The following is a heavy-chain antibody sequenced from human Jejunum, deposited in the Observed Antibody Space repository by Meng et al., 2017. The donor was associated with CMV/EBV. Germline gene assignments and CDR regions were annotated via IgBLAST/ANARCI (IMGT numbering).Heavy chain of an antibody. D-gene: IGHD3-10*01. Sequence: GYTFTVYYMNWVRPAPGQGLEWMGWINANSGDTNYAQKFQGRVTMTRDTSISTAYMELSRLRSDDTAVYYCARDTSYGSGSPFDYWGQGTLVTVSS. J-gene: IGHJ4*02. CDR1: GYTFTVYY. V-gene: IGHV1-2*02. CDR2: INANSGDT. CDR3: ARDTSYGSGSPFDY.